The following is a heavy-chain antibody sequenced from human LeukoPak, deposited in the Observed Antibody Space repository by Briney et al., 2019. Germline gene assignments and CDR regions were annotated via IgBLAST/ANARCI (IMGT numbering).Heavy chain of an antibody. CDR1: GFTFSSYG. V-gene: IGHV3-30*02. CDR3: AKEGGYSYGFGIGDDALDI. Sequence: GGSLRLSCAASGFTFSSYGMHWVRQAPGKGLEWVTSIQYDGNNKYYADSVKGRFSISRYNPNNTLFLQMNSLRAEDTAVYHCAKEGGYSYGFGIGDDALDIWGQGTMVTVSS. D-gene: IGHD5-18*01. CDR2: IQYDGNNK. J-gene: IGHJ3*02.